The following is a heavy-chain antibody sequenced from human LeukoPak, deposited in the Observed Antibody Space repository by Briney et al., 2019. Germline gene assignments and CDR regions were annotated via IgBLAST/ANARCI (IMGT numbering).Heavy chain of an antibody. CDR3: ARRGLGYCSGGSCYSYYYYYYYMDV. Sequence: PSETLSLTCAVYGGSFSGYYWSWIRQPPGKGLEWIGEINHSGSTNYNPSLKSRVTISVDTSKNQFSLKLSSVTAADTAVYYCARRGLGYCSGGSCYSYYYYYYYMDVWGKGTTVTISS. CDR1: GGSFSGYY. D-gene: IGHD2-15*01. CDR2: INHSGST. J-gene: IGHJ6*03. V-gene: IGHV4-34*01.